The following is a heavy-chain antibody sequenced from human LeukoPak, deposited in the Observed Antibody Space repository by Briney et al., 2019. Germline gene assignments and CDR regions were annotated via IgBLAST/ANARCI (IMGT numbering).Heavy chain of an antibody. CDR1: GDSFSSSSHY. Sequence: PSETLSLTCTVSGDSFSSSSHYWGWLRQPPGWGLEWIGSIRNSGNTYYSPSLKSRVTISVDTSKNQFSLKLSSVTAADTAVYYCARHVYGEYGPGDYWDQGILVTVSS. D-gene: IGHD4-17*01. V-gene: IGHV4-39*01. J-gene: IGHJ4*02. CDR3: ARHVYGEYGPGDY. CDR2: IRNSGNT.